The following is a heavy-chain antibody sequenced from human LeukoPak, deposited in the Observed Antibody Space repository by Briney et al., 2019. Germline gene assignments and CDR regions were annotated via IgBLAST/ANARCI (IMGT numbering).Heavy chain of an antibody. D-gene: IGHD4-17*01. J-gene: IGHJ4*02. CDR2: RYHTGST. V-gene: IGHV4-38-2*01. CDR3: ARGESTVTLDY. CDR1: GSSISSGYY. Sequence: SETLSLTCAVSGSSISSGYYWGWIRQPPGKGLEWIGSRYHTGSTHYNPSLKSRVTISLDTSKNRFSLKLSSVTAADTAVYYCARGESTVTLDYWGQGTLVTVSS.